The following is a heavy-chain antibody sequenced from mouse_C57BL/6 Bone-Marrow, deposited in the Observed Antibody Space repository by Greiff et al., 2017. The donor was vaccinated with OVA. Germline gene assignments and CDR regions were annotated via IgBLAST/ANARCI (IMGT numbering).Heavy chain of an antibody. J-gene: IGHJ4*01. CDR3: ARGNYSKNYAMDY. D-gene: IGHD2-5*01. Sequence: QVQLQQPGAELVKPGASVKMSCKASGYTFTSYWITWVKQRPGQGLEWIGDIYPGSGSTNYNEKFKSKATLTVDTSSSTAYMQLSSLTSEDSAVYYCARGNYSKNYAMDYWGQGTSVTVSS. V-gene: IGHV1-55*01. CDR1: GYTFTSYW. CDR2: IYPGSGST.